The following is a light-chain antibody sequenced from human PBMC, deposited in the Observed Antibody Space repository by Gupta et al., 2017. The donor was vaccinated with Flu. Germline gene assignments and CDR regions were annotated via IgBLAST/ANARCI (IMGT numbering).Light chain of an antibody. Sequence: DIVITHSLHSLAVSLCERATISCRPSQSGLYSSNNKNYLSWYQQKPGQPPKLLIYWASTRESGVPDRCSGSGSGKXFTLTIXSLQADDVAVYYCQQNHSTPQTFGXGTKVEIK. J-gene: IGKJ1*01. CDR1: QSGLYSSNNKNY. CDR3: QQNHSTPQT. CDR2: WAS. V-gene: IGKV4-1*01.